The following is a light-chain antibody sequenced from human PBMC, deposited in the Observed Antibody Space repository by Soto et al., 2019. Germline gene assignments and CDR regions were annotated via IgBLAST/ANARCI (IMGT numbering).Light chain of an antibody. CDR1: QTISSW. CDR3: QQYHEYW. Sequence: DIQMTQSPSTLSGSVGDRVTISCRASQTISSWLAWYQQKPGKAPKLLIYKASTLKSGVPSRFSGSGSGTDFTLTISSLQPEDFATYYCQQYHEYWFGQGTKVDTK. CDR2: KAS. J-gene: IGKJ1*01. V-gene: IGKV1-5*03.